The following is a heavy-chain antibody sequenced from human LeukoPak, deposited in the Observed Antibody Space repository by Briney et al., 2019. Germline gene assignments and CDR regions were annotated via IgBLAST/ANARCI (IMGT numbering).Heavy chain of an antibody. Sequence: GRPLRLSCEASGFNFNNFAFHWVRQTPGRGLECVAVIAYDGSNEYYADSVKGRFTFSRDNSKNTVYLQMNNVRPEDPAVYFCARDRDYWGYGGVDVWGRGTTVIVSS. D-gene: IGHD5-12*01. V-gene: IGHV3-30*03. CDR3: ARDRDYWGYGGVDV. CDR2: IAYDGSNE. J-gene: IGHJ6*02. CDR1: GFNFNNFA.